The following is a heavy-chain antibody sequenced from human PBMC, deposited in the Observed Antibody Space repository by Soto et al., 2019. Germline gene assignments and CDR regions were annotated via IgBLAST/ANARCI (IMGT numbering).Heavy chain of an antibody. Sequence: SETLSLTCTVSGGSISSGGYYWSWIRQHPGKGLEWIGYTYYSGSTYYNPSLKGRVTISVDTSKNQFSLKLSPVTAADTAVYYCARAGRLKKPLDYWGQGTLVTVS. V-gene: IGHV4-31*03. J-gene: IGHJ4*02. CDR3: ARAGRLKKPLDY. CDR2: TYYSGST. CDR1: GGSISSGGYY.